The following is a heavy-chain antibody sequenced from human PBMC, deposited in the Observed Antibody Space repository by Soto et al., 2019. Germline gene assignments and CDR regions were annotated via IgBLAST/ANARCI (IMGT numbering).Heavy chain of an antibody. CDR2: ISYDGSNK. J-gene: IGHJ4*02. V-gene: IGHV3-30-3*01. CDR1: GFTFSSYA. Sequence: QVQLVESGGGVVQPGRSLRLSCAASGFTFSSYAMHWVRQAPGKGLEWVAVISYDGSNKYYADSVKGRFTISRDNSKNTLYLKMNSLRAEDTAVYYCAREGQLALDYWGQGTLVTVSS. D-gene: IGHD6-6*01. CDR3: AREGQLALDY.